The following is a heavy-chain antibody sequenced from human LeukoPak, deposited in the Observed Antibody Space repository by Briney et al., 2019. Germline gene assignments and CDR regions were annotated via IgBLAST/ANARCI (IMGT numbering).Heavy chain of an antibody. CDR1: GGSISSYY. J-gene: IGHJ5*02. D-gene: IGHD6-6*01. CDR2: IYYSGST. CDR3: ATATRGIAAPSWFDP. V-gene: IGHV4-39*07. Sequence: PSETLSLTCTVSGGSISSYYWGWIRQPPGKGLEWIGSIYYSGSTYYNPSLKSRVTISVDTSKNQFSLKLSSVTAADTAVYYCATATRGIAAPSWFDPWGQGTLVTVSS.